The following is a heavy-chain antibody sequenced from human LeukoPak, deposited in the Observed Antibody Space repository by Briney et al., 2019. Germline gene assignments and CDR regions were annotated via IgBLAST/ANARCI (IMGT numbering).Heavy chain of an antibody. CDR3: ARDSSGCFEY. D-gene: IGHD6-19*01. Sequence: ASVKVSCKGSGYTFTSYGISWVRQPPAQGLEWMGWISAYNGNTNYAQKLQGRVTMTTDTSTSTAYMELRSLRSDDTAVYYCARDSSGCFEYWGRGALVTVSS. J-gene: IGHJ4*02. CDR2: ISAYNGNT. CDR1: GYTFTSYG. V-gene: IGHV1-18*04.